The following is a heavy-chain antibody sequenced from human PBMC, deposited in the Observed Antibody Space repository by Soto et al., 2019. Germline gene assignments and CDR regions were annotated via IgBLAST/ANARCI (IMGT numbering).Heavy chain of an antibody. V-gene: IGHV1-69*08. D-gene: IGHD3-22*01. CDR3: AGDPDSHYNDSHASSYP. CDR2: IIPIIGII. Sequence: QVQLVQSGAEVKKPGSSVKVSSKAAGGTFSTYTITWVRQAPGQGLAWMGRIIPIIGIINYAQKFQGRVTITADKFTGTAYMELTRLRSDDTAVYYCAGDPDSHYNDSHASSYPWGQGTLVTVSS. CDR1: GGTFSTYT. J-gene: IGHJ5*02.